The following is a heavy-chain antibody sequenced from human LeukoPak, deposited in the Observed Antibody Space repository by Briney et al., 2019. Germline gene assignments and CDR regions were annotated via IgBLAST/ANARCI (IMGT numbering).Heavy chain of an antibody. V-gene: IGHV3-7*03. CDR3: ARDYCSGGSCYYFNWFDP. CDR1: GFALSSHW. Sequence: GGSPRLSCAASGFALSSHWMTWVRQVPGRGPEWVANVNRDGSETYYLDSVKGRFTISKDNAKNSLYLQMNSLRAEDTALYHCARDYCSGGSCYYFNWFDPWGQGTLVTVSS. J-gene: IGHJ5*02. CDR2: VNRDGSET. D-gene: IGHD2-15*01.